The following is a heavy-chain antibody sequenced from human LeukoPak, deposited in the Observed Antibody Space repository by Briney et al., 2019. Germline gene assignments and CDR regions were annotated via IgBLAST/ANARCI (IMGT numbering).Heavy chain of an antibody. CDR3: AREDYYGMDV. V-gene: IGHV4-4*07. CDR1: GGSISSYY. Sequence: PSETLSLTCTVSGGSISSYYWSWTRHPAGKGREWIGRIYTSGSTNYNPSLKSRVTMSVDTSKNQFSLKLSSVTAADTAVYYCAREDYYGMDVWGQGTTVTVSS. CDR2: IYTSGST. J-gene: IGHJ6*02.